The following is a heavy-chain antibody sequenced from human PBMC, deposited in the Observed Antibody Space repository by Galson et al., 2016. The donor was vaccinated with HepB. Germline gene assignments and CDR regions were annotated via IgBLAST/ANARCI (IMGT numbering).Heavy chain of an antibody. CDR2: IYHSGST. Sequence: TLSLTCTVSGGSISSGGYYWSWIRQHPGKGLEWIGYIYHSGSTYYNPSLKGRVTISVDTSKNQFSLKLSSVTAADTAVYYCARCSRSSAYYYYGMDVWGQGTTVIVSS. V-gene: IGHV4-31*03. CDR3: ARCSRSSAYYYYGMDV. J-gene: IGHJ6*02. D-gene: IGHD6-6*01. CDR1: GGSISSGGYY.